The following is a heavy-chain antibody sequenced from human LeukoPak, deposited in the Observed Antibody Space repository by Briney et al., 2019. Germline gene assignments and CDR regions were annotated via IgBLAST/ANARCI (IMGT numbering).Heavy chain of an antibody. CDR2: INPNSGGA. D-gene: IGHD4-11*01. CDR1: GYTFTGYY. CDR3: ARDRDYTLIQDY. V-gene: IGHV1-2*02. Sequence: ASVKVSCKASGYTFTGYYMHWVRQAPGQGLEWMGWINPNSGGANYAQKFQGRVTMTRDTSISTAYMELSRLRSDDTAVYYCARDRDYTLIQDYWGQGTLVTVSS. J-gene: IGHJ4*02.